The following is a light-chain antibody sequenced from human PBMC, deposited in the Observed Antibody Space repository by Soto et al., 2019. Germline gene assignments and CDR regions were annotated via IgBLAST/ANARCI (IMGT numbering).Light chain of an antibody. CDR2: DAS. CDR3: QHYNSYWT. J-gene: IGKJ1*01. Sequence: DIQMTQSPSTLSASVGDRVTITCLASQSISSWLAWYQQKPGKAPKLLIYDASSLVSGVPSRFSGSGSGTEFTLTINSLQPNDFANYYCQHYNSYWTVGQGTKVEIK. V-gene: IGKV1-5*01. CDR1: QSISSW.